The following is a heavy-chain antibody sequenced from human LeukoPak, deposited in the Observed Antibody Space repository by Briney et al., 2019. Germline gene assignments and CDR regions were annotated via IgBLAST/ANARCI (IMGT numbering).Heavy chain of an antibody. CDR3: AKDMSDSSGWYPYYGMDV. CDR1: GFTFSSYA. J-gene: IGHJ6*04. CDR2: ISGSGGST. Sequence: QPGGSLRLSCAASGFTFSSYAMSWVRQAPGKGLEWVSAISGSGGSTYYADSVKGRLTISRDNSKNTLYLQMNSLRAEDTAVYYCAKDMSDSSGWYPYYGMDVWGKGTTVTVSS. V-gene: IGHV3-23*01. D-gene: IGHD6-19*01.